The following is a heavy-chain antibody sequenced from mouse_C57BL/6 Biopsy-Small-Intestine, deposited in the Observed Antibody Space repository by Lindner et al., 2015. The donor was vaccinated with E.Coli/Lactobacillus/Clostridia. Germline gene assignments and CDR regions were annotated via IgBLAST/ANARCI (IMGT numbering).Heavy chain of an antibody. D-gene: IGHD2-3*01. Sequence: VQLQESGGDLVKPGGSLKLSCAASGFIFSNYAMAWVRQTPDRRLEWVATISSGGSYTFYPDSVKGRFTISRDKAKSTLYLQMSSLKSEDTAMYYCARRNYDAYYLDYWGQGTTLTVSS. J-gene: IGHJ2*01. CDR1: GFIFSNYA. V-gene: IGHV5-6*01. CDR3: ARRNYDAYYLDY. CDR2: ISSGGSYT.